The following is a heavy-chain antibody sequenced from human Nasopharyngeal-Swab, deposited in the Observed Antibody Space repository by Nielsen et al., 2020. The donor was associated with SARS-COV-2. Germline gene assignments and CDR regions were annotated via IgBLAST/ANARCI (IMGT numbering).Heavy chain of an antibody. CDR1: GYTFTDYY. Sequence: ASFKVSCKPSGYTFTDYYMHWVRQAPGQGLDWMGWMNPHNGGTNYEQKFQGRVTMTRDTSINTAYMELSRLRSDDTAVYYCATVKSVAVPGAIGTYYFDSWGQGSLITVSS. V-gene: IGHV1-2*02. CDR2: MNPHNGGT. J-gene: IGHJ4*02. D-gene: IGHD2-2*01. CDR3: ATVKSVAVPGAIGTYYFDS.